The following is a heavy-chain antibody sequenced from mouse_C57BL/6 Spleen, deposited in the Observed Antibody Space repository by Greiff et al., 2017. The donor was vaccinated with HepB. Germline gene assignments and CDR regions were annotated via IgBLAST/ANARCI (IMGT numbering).Heavy chain of an antibody. CDR2: IDPANGNT. CDR1: GFNIQNTY. Sequence: EVQLQQSVAELVRPGASVKLSCTASGFNIQNTYMHWVKQRPEQGLEWIGRIDPANGNTKYAPKFQGKATITADTSSNTAYLQLSSLTSEDTAIYYCARPYGSSPRGYFDVWGTGTTVTVSS. J-gene: IGHJ1*03. D-gene: IGHD1-1*01. V-gene: IGHV14-3*01. CDR3: ARPYGSSPRGYFDV.